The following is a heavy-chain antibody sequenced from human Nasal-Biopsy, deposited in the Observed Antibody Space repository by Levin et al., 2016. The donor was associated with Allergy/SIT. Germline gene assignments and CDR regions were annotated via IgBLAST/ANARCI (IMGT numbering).Heavy chain of an antibody. V-gene: IGHV3-7*05. D-gene: IGHD2/OR15-2a*01. J-gene: IGHJ4*02. CDR2: IQRDGSGK. Sequence: GESLKISCVASGFTFTNFWMSWVRRAPGKGLQWVANIQRDGSGKNYVDSVKGRFTISRDNAQNSLFLQMNSLSAEDTAVYYCVRGNSGHFDYWGQGTLVPVSS. CDR1: GFTFTNFW. CDR3: VRGNSGHFDY.